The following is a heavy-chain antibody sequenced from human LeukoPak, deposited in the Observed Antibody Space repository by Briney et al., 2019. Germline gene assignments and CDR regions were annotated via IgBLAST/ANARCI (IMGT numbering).Heavy chain of an antibody. CDR3: ARDPCIVGATCYYFDY. V-gene: IGHV3-33*01. Sequence: GGSLRLSRAASGFTFSSYGMHWVRQAPGKGLEWVAVIWYDGSNKYYADSVKGRFTISRDNSKNTLYLQMNSLRAEDTAVYYCARDPCIVGATCYYFDYWGQGTLVTVSS. CDR2: IWYDGSNK. CDR1: GFTFSSYG. J-gene: IGHJ4*02. D-gene: IGHD1-26*01.